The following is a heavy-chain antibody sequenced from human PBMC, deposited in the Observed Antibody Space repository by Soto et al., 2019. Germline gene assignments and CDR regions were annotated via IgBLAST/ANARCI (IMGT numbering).Heavy chain of an antibody. Sequence: EASVKVSCKASGGTFSSYAISWVRQAPGQGLEWMGGIIPIFGTANYAQKFQGRVTITADESTSTAYMELSSLRSEDTAVYYCARDLGYCGGDCYTHFDYWGQGTLVTVSS. CDR1: GGTFSSYA. D-gene: IGHD2-21*02. CDR3: ARDLGYCGGDCYTHFDY. CDR2: IIPIFGTA. V-gene: IGHV1-69*13. J-gene: IGHJ4*02.